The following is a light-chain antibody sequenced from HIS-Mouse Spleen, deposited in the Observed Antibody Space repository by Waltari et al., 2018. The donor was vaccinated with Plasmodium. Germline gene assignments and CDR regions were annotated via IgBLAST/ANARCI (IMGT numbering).Light chain of an antibody. J-gene: IGLJ3*02. CDR1: KLGDKY. V-gene: IGLV3-1*01. Sequence: SYELTQPPSVSVSPGQTASIPSSGAKLGDKYACWYQQKPGQSPVLVIYQDSKRPSGIPERFSGSNSGNTATLTISGTQAMDEADYYCCSYAGSYTWVFGGGTKLTVL. CDR3: CSYAGSYTWV. CDR2: QDS.